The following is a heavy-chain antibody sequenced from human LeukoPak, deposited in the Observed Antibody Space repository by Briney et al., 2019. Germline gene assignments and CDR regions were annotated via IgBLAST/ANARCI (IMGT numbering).Heavy chain of an antibody. D-gene: IGHD6-13*01. V-gene: IGHV4-59*01. CDR3: AREVVAAAGMVDY. CDR2: IHYSGST. J-gene: IGHJ4*02. Sequence: SETLSLTCTVSGDSISSYYWSWIRQPPGKGLEWIGCIHYSGSTNYNPSLKSRVTISVDTSKNQFSLILSSVTTADTAVYYCAREVVAAAGMVDYWGQGTLVTVSS. CDR1: GDSISSYY.